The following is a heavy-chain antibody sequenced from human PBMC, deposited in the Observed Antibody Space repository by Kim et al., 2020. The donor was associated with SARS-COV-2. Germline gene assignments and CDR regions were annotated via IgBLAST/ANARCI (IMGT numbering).Heavy chain of an antibody. J-gene: IGHJ4*02. D-gene: IGHD1-26*01. Sequence: TPALKSRVTKSVDTSKNQFSLKLSSVTAADTAVYYCARGGGSYSHYYFDYWGQGTLVTVSS. CDR3: ARGGGSYSHYYFDY. V-gene: IGHV4-59*09.